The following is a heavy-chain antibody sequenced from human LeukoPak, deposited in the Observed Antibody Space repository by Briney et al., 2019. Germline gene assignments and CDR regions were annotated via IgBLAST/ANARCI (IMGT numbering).Heavy chain of an antibody. CDR3: ARDRGPNWWEVYAFDN. J-gene: IGHJ4*02. Sequence: GGSLRLSCAASGFTFSSYWMNWARQAPGKGLEWVASINHNGNVNYYVDSVEGRFTISRDNAKNSLYLHMNSLRAEDTAVYYCARDRGPNWWEVYAFDNWGQGTLVTVSS. D-gene: IGHD3-10*01. CDR1: GFTFSSYW. CDR2: INHNGNVN. V-gene: IGHV3-7*01.